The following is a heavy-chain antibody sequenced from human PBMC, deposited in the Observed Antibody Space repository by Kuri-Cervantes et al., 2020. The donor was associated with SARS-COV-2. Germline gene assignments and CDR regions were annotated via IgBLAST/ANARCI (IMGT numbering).Heavy chain of an antibody. CDR2: IYHSGST. D-gene: IGHD3-16*01. Sequence: GSLRLSCAVSGYSITSGYHWGWIRQPPGKGLEWIASIYHSGSTYYNPSLTSRLAMSVDTSKNHFSLELSSVTAADTALYYCASQLSTDYGLFYFDNWGQGTLVTVSS. CDR3: ASQLSTDYGLFYFDN. CDR1: GYSITSGYH. J-gene: IGHJ4*02. V-gene: IGHV4-38-2*01.